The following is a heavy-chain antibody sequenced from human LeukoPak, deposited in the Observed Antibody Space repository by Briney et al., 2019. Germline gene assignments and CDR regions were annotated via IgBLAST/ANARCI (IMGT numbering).Heavy chain of an antibody. CDR2: IGSSGSTI. CDR1: GFTFSDYY. D-gene: IGHD3-22*01. J-gene: IGHJ4*02. V-gene: IGHV3-11*04. Sequence: GGSLRLSCAASGFTFSDYYMSWIRQAPGKGLEWVSYIGSSGSTIYYADSVKGRFTISRDNAKNSLYLQMNSLRAGDTAVYYCARDPTYYYDSSGIFDYWGQGTLVTVSS. CDR3: ARDPTYYYDSSGIFDY.